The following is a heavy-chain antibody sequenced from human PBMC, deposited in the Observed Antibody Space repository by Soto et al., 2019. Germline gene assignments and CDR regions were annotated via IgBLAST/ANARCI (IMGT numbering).Heavy chain of an antibody. D-gene: IGHD2-15*01. Sequence: ASETLSLTCTVSGASLSSISYYWGWIRQPPGLGREWVGSIFFTGNIYYNPSLKSRVTITVNTSRKQFSLMVNSVTAADTAVYYCSSRHCSGGICDNSGFDSWGQGALVTVSS. CDR2: IFFTGNI. CDR3: SSRHCSGGICDNSGFDS. V-gene: IGHV4-39*01. J-gene: IGHJ4*02. CDR1: GASLSSISYY.